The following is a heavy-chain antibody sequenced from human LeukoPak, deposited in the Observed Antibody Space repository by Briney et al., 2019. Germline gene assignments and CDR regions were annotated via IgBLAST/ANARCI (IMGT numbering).Heavy chain of an antibody. D-gene: IGHD1-26*01. CDR3: ARDGVSKWAIDY. CDR1: GFTFSSYA. J-gene: IGHJ4*02. V-gene: IGHV3-23*01. Sequence: GGSLRLSFAASGFTFSSYAMSWVRQAPGKGLEWVSAISGSGGSTYYADSVKGRFTISRDNAKNSLYLQMNSLRAEDTAVYYCARDGVSKWAIDYWGQGTLVTVSS. CDR2: ISGSGGST.